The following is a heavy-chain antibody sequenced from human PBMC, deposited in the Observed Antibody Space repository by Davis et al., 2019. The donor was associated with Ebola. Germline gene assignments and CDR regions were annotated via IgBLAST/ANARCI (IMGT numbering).Heavy chain of an antibody. CDR1: GFTFSSYG. CDR2: ISSSGSTI. V-gene: IGHV3-48*04. Sequence: GESLKISCAASGFTFSSYGMHWVRQAPGKGLEWVSYISSSGSTIYYADSVKGRFTISRDNAKNSLYLQMNSLRAEDTAVYYCARSFGEFFLYFDYWGQGTLVTVSS. J-gene: IGHJ4*02. D-gene: IGHD3-10*01. CDR3: ARSFGEFFLYFDY.